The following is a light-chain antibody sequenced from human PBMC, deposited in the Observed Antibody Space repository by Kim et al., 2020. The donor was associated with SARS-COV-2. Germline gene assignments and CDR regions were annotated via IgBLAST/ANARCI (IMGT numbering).Light chain of an antibody. V-gene: IGLV1-40*01. CDR2: GNS. CDR1: SSNIGAGYD. J-gene: IGLJ1*01. Sequence: QRVTISCTGSSSNIGAGYDVNWYQQLPGTAPKLLIYGNSNRPSGVPDRFSGSKSGPSASLAITGLQAEDEADYYCQSYDSSLSGYVFGTGTKVTVL. CDR3: QSYDSSLSGYV.